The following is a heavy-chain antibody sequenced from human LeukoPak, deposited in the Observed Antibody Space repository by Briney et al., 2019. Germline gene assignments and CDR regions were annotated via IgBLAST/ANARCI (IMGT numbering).Heavy chain of an antibody. Sequence: GRSLRLSCAASGFTFSSYTMHWVRQGPGKGLEWVAVISSDGSNIFYAASVKGRFTFSRDNSKKTLYLQMNSLRPEDTAVYYCARSLPRAGYSGYDCLDYWGRGTLVTVSS. D-gene: IGHD5-12*01. CDR2: ISSDGSNI. J-gene: IGHJ4*02. CDR1: GFTFSSYT. V-gene: IGHV3-30-3*01. CDR3: ARSLPRAGYSGYDCLDY.